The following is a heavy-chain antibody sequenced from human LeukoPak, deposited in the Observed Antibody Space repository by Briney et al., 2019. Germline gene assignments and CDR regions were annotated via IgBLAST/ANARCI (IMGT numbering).Heavy chain of an antibody. CDR3: ARAPPPDY. V-gene: IGHV7-4-1*02. CDR2: INTDTGNP. CDR1: GYTFTRYA. J-gene: IGHJ4*02. Sequence: ASVKVSCKASGYTFTRYAINWVRQAPGQGLEWMGWINTDTGNPTYAQGFIGCFVFSLDTSVSTAYLQINSLKAEDTAMYFCARAPPPDYWGQGTLVTVSS.